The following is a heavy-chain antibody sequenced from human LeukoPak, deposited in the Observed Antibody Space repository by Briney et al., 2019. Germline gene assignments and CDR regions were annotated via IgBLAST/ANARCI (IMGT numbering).Heavy chain of an antibody. CDR2: IYYSGST. D-gene: IGHD3-3*01. Sequence: SETLSLTCTVSGGSISSSSYYWGWIRQPPGKGLEWIGSIYYSGSTYYNPSLKSRVTISVDTSTNQFSLKLSSVTAADTAVYYCARQTYYDFWSGPSHFDYWGQGTLVTVSS. V-gene: IGHV4-39*01. J-gene: IGHJ4*02. CDR3: ARQTYYDFWSGPSHFDY. CDR1: GGSISSSSYY.